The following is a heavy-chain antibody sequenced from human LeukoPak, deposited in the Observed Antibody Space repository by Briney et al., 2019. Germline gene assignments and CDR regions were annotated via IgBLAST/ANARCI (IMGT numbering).Heavy chain of an antibody. D-gene: IGHD3-9*01. Sequence: PSETLSLTCTVSGGSISIYYWSWIRQPPGKGLEWIGYIYYSGSTNYNPSLKSRVTISVKTSKNQFSLKLRSVTAADTAVYYCARVTGYTIEDYFDYWGQGTLVTVSS. CDR2: IYYSGST. V-gene: IGHV4-59*01. CDR1: GGSISIYY. J-gene: IGHJ4*02. CDR3: ARVTGYTIEDYFDY.